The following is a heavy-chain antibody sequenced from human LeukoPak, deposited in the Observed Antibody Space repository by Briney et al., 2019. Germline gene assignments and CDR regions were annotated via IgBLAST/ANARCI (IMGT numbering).Heavy chain of an antibody. CDR1: GFTFSSYI. D-gene: IGHD3-10*01. J-gene: IGHJ4*02. CDR3: AKDRNSGSAEFFDS. CDR2: ISNSDGRT. Sequence: GGSLRLSCAASGFTFSSYIVTWVRQTPGKGLEWVSSISNSDGRTFYADSVKGRFTINRDNSKDTVYLEMNSLRVEDTAVYYCAKDRNSGSAEFFDSWGQGVLVTVSS. V-gene: IGHV3-23*01.